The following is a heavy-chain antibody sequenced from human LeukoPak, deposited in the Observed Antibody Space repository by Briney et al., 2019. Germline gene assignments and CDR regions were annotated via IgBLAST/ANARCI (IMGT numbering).Heavy chain of an antibody. CDR2: IYYSGST. CDR3: ARALAAALPSIYYYGMDV. D-gene: IGHD6-13*01. CDR1: GGSISSGDYY. V-gene: IGHV4-30-4*08. J-gene: IGHJ6*02. Sequence: PSETLPLTCTVSGGSISSGDYYWSWIRQPPGKGLEWIGYIYYSGSTYYNPSLKSRVTISVDTSKNQFSLKLSSVTAADTAVYYCARALAAALPSIYYYGMDVWGQGTTVTVSS.